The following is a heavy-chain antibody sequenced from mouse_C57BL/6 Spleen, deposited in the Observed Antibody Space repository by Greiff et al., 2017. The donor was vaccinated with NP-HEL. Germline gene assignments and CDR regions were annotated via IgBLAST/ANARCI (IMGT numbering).Heavy chain of an antibody. CDR3: ARDAEETMDY. J-gene: IGHJ4*01. Sequence: EVKLMESGGGLVQSGRSLRLSCATSGFTFSDFYMEWVRQAPGKGLEWIAASRNKANDSTTAYSASVKGRFIVSRDTSQSILYLQMNALRAEDTAIYYCARDAEETMDYWGQGTTVTVSS. CDR2: SRNKANDSTT. CDR1: GFTFSDFY. V-gene: IGHV7-1*01.